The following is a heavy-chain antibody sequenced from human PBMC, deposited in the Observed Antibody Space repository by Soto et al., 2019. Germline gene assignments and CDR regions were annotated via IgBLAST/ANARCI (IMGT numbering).Heavy chain of an antibody. J-gene: IGHJ4*02. V-gene: IGHV3-30*02. CDR3: AKDRDYYYDYSGNDY. CDR1: GFTFSRYD. D-gene: IGHD3-22*01. CDR2: IWYDGSKK. Sequence: GGSLRLSCAVSGFTFSRYDMYWVRQAPGKGLEWVAVIWYDGSKKYYADSVKGRFTIFRDNSKNTLYLEMNSLRAEDTAVYYCAKDRDYYYDYSGNDYWGQGTLVTVSS.